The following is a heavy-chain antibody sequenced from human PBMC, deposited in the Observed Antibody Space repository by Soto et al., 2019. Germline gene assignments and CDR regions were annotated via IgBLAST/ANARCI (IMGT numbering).Heavy chain of an antibody. J-gene: IGHJ5*02. CDR1: GGSISSYY. Sequence: SETLSLTCTVSGGSISSYYWSWIRQPPGKGLEWIGYIYYSGSTNYNPSLKNRVTISVDTSKNQFSLELSSVTAADTAVYYCARDRWKSSWFDPWGQGTLVTVSS. D-gene: IGHD1-1*01. CDR2: IYYSGST. CDR3: ARDRWKSSWFDP. V-gene: IGHV4-59*01.